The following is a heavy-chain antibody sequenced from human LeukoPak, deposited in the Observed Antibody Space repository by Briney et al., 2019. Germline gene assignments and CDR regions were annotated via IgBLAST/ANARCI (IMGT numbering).Heavy chain of an antibody. CDR1: GGTFSSYA. CDR2: IIPIFGTA. D-gene: IGHD3-3*01. V-gene: IGHV1-69*05. CDR3: ATRRLRFLEWLSPLDY. Sequence: SVKVSCKASGGTFSSYAISWVRQAPGQGLEWMGRIIPIFGTANYAQKFQGRVTITTDESTSTAYMELSSLRSEDTAVYYCATRRLRFLEWLSPLDYWGQGTLVTVSS. J-gene: IGHJ4*02.